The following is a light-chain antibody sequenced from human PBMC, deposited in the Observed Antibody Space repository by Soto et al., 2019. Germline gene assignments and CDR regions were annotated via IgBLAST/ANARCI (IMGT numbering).Light chain of an antibody. CDR1: SGSIASNY. V-gene: IGLV6-57*04. J-gene: IGLJ2*01. Sequence: NFMLTQPHSVSESPGKTVTISFTRSSGSIASNYVQWYQQRPGSAPTTVIYEDNQRPSGVPDRFSGSIDSSSNSASLTISGLKTEDEADYSCQSYDSSTVVFGGGTQLTVL. CDR3: QSYDSSTVV. CDR2: EDN.